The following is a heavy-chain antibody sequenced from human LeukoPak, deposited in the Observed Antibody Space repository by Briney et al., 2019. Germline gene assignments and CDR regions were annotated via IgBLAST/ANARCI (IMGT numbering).Heavy chain of an antibody. V-gene: IGHV3-64*01. CDR1: VFIFRNYA. J-gene: IGHJ4*02. CDR2: ISSSGDNT. D-gene: IGHD5-12*01. Sequence: PGGSLRLSCAASVFIFRNYAMHWVRQAPGKGLEYVSAISSSGDNTYYGHSVRGRFTISRDNSKNTLFLQMGSLRTEDMAVYYCVREERGLAIDYWGQGTLVTASS. CDR3: VREERGLAIDY.